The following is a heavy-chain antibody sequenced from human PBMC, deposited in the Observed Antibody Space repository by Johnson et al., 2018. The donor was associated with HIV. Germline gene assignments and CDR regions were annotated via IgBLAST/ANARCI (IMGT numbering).Heavy chain of an antibody. Sequence: VQLVESGGALVQPGRSLRLSCAASGFTFRPYRMSWVRQAPGKGLEWVANTKKDGSEQYYVDSVKGRFTISRDNAKNSLYLQMNSLRAEDTAVYYCARDLRWSYDAFDIWGQGTMVTVSS. V-gene: IGHV3-7*01. D-gene: IGHD5-24*01. J-gene: IGHJ3*02. CDR3: ARDLRWSYDAFDI. CDR1: GFTFRPYR. CDR2: TKKDGSEQ.